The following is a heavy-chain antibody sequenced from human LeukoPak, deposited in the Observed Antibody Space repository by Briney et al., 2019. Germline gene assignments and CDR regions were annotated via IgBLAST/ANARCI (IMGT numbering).Heavy chain of an antibody. D-gene: IGHD3-10*01. CDR1: GFTFSSYG. V-gene: IGHV3-30*02. CDR2: IRYDGSNK. J-gene: IGHJ5*02. Sequence: PGGSLRLSRAASGFTFSSYGMHWVRQAPGKGLEWVAFIRYDGSNKYYADSVKGRFTISRDNAKNTLYLQMNSLRAEDTAVYYCARDRVTMVRGVIITWFDPWGQGTLVTVSS. CDR3: ARDRVTMVRGVIITWFDP.